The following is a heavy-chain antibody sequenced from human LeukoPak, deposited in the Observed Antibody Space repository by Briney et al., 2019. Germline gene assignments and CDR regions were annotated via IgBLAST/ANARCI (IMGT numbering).Heavy chain of an antibody. J-gene: IGHJ4*02. CDR2: IKNKTNGGTT. D-gene: IGHD2-2*01. CDR1: GFIFSSAW. CDR3: ARGFCSSTSCYQGPFDF. Sequence: GGSLRLSCAASGFIFSSAWMTWVRQAPGKGLEWVGHIKNKTNGGTTDYAAPVKGRFIISRDNSKNTLYLQMNSLRTEDTAVYYCARGFCSSTSCYQGPFDFWGQGTLVTVSS. V-gene: IGHV3-15*01.